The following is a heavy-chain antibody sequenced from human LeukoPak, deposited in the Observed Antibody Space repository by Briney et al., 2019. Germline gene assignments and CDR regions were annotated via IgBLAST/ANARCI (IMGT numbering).Heavy chain of an antibody. Sequence: GGSLRLSCAASGFTFSSYSMNWVRQAPGKGLEWVSSISSSSSYIYYADSVKGRFTISRDNAKNSLYLQMNSLRAEDTAVYYCARDRSLDSSSWYFAFDIWGQGTMVTVSS. V-gene: IGHV3-21*01. CDR2: ISSSSSYI. CDR1: GFTFSSYS. CDR3: ARDRSLDSSSWYFAFDI. D-gene: IGHD6-13*01. J-gene: IGHJ3*02.